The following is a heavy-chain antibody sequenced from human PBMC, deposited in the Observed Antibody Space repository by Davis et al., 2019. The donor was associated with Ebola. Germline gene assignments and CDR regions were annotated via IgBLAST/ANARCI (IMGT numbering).Heavy chain of an antibody. V-gene: IGHV4-59*12. J-gene: IGHJ4*02. CDR3: ARVKGAVGATLPFFDY. CDR1: GGSISSYY. Sequence: PSETLSLTCTVSGGSISSYYWSWIRQPPGKGLEWIGYIYYSGSTNYNPSLKSRVTISVDTSKNQFSLKLSSVTAADTAVYYCARVKGAVGATLPFFDYWGQGTLVTVSS. CDR2: IYYSGST. D-gene: IGHD1-26*01.